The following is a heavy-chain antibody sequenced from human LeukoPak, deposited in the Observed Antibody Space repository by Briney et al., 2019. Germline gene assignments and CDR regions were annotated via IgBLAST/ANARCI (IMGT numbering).Heavy chain of an antibody. CDR2: IYSGGST. V-gene: IGHV3-53*01. CDR1: GFTVSSNY. Sequence: QSGGSLRLSCAASGFTVSSNYMSWVRQAPGKGLEWVSVIYSGGSTYYADSEKGRFTISRDNSKDTLYLQMNSLRAEDTAVYYCAMAGYSSSWYPLYYYMDVWGKGTTVTVSS. D-gene: IGHD6-13*01. CDR3: AMAGYSSSWYPLYYYMDV. J-gene: IGHJ6*03.